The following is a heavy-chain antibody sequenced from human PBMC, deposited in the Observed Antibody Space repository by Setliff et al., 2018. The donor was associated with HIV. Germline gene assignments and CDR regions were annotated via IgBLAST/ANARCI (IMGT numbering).Heavy chain of an antibody. CDR1: GYNFINYG. Sequence: ASVKVSCKASGYNFINYGISWVRQAPGQGLEWMGWISVFNGDTTYAQNLQGRFTMTSDTSTTTAYMELRNLRSDDAAVYYCARDGEIGPDFWGQGTLVTVSS. CDR3: ARDGEIGPDF. D-gene: IGHD3-3*01. J-gene: IGHJ4*02. V-gene: IGHV1-18*01. CDR2: ISVFNGDT.